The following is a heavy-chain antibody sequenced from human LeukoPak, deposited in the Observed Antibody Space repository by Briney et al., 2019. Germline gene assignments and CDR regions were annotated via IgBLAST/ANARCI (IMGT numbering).Heavy chain of an antibody. V-gene: IGHV1-46*01. Sequence: ASVKASCKASGYTFTNYYIHWVRQAPGQGLEWAGIINPSGGSTSYAQKFQGRVTMTRDTSTSTVYMELSSLRSEDTAVYYWAREGPYSDSSRSRFDYWGQGTLVTVSS. CDR3: AREGPYSDSSRSRFDY. CDR2: INPSGGST. J-gene: IGHJ4*02. D-gene: IGHD6-6*01. CDR1: GYTFTNYY.